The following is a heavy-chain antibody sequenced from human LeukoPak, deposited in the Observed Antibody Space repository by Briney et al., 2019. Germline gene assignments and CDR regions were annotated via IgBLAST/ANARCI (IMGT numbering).Heavy chain of an antibody. CDR1: GFTFSGYA. Sequence: GGSLRLSCAASGFTFSGYAMNWVRQAPGRGLEWVSGFSGSGGTTYYADSVKGGLTISRDNSKNTLYLQMNSLRAEDTAVYYCAKVNDGFWSGYYPNWFDPWGQGTLVTVSS. CDR2: FSGSGGTT. D-gene: IGHD3-3*01. V-gene: IGHV3-23*01. J-gene: IGHJ5*02. CDR3: AKVNDGFWSGYYPNWFDP.